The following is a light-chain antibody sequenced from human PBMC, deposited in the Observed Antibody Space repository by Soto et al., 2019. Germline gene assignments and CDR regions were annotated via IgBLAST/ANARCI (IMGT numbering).Light chain of an antibody. CDR2: AAS. Sequence: IQLTQSPSSLSASVGDRVTITCRASQGISSFLAWYQQKPGKAPKILISAASTLQSGVPSRFSGSGSGTDFTLTISSLQPEDFATYYCQQLNSYPLTFGGGTKVEIK. CDR3: QQLNSYPLT. V-gene: IGKV1-9*01. CDR1: QGISSF. J-gene: IGKJ4*01.